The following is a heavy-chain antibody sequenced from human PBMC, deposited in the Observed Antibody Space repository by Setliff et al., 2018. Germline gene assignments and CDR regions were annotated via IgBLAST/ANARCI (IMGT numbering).Heavy chain of an antibody. CDR1: GGSISSYY. J-gene: IGHJ6*03. V-gene: IGHV4-59*01. CDR3: ARGLSPYDSSAQVYYYYMDV. CDR2: IYYSGST. Sequence: SETLSLTCTVSGGSISSYYWSWIRQPPGKGLEWIGYIYYSGSTNYNPSLKSRVTISVDTSKNQFSLKLSSVTAADTAVYYCARGLSPYDSSAQVYYYYMDVWGKGTTVTSP. D-gene: IGHD3-22*01.